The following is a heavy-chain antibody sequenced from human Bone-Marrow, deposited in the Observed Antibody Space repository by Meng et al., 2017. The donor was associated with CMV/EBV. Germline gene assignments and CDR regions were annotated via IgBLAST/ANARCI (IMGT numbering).Heavy chain of an antibody. CDR1: GFTFSDYY. CDR3: ARDRMDYDFWSGYRTDYYYYGMDV. CDR2: ISSSGSTI. V-gene: IGHV3-11*01. Sequence: GESLKISCAASGFTFSDYYMSWIRQAPGKGLEWVSYISSSGSTIYYADSVKGRFTISRDNAKNPLYLQMNSLRAEDTAVYYCARDRMDYDFWSGYRTDYYYYGMDVWGQGTTVTVSS. J-gene: IGHJ6*02. D-gene: IGHD3-3*01.